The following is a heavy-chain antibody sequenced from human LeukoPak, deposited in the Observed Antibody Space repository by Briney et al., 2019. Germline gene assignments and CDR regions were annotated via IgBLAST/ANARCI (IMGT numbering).Heavy chain of an antibody. CDR1: GFSFSSYA. CDR3: AKEHSSGWYGTDY. V-gene: IGHV3-23*01. Sequence: GGSLRLSCAASGFSFSSYAMTWVRQAPGKGLEWVSAISGSGRTTYYADSVKGRFTISRDNSRNTLYLQMNSLRAEDTAVYYCAKEHSSGWYGTDYWGQGTVVTVSS. J-gene: IGHJ4*02. D-gene: IGHD6-19*01. CDR2: ISGSGRTT.